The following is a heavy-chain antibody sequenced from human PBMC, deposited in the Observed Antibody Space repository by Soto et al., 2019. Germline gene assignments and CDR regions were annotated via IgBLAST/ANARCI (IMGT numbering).Heavy chain of an antibody. J-gene: IGHJ6*02. CDR3: ARFPYCSSTSCYHDGMDV. CDR1: ARPFSSYA. CDR2: IIPIFGTA. Sequence: SVKLSFKASARPFSSYAISWLRQAPGQGLEWMGGIIPIFGTANYAQKLQGRVTITADESTSTAYMELSSLRSEDTAVYYCARFPYCSSTSCYHDGMDVWGQGTTVT. V-gene: IGHV1-69*13. D-gene: IGHD2-2*01.